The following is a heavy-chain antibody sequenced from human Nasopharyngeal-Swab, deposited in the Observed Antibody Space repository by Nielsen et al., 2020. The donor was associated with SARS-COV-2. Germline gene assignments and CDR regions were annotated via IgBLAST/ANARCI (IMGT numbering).Heavy chain of an antibody. J-gene: IGHJ4*02. D-gene: IGHD1-14*01. CDR3: ARERNHYYLDY. Sequence: GGSLRLSCAASGFTFSSYGMNWVRQAPGKGLEWVSVVYSDGTTHYADSVKGRFTISRDDAKNSLYLQLNSLRAEDTAVYYCARERNHYYLDYWGQGTLVTVSS. CDR1: GFTFSSYG. CDR2: VYSDGTT. V-gene: IGHV3-66*01.